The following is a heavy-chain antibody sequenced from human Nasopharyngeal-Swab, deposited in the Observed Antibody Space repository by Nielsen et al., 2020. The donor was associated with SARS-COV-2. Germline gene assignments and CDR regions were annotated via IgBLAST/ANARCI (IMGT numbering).Heavy chain of an antibody. Sequence: ASVKVSCKASGYTFTSYYMHWVRQAPGQGLEWMGIINPSGGSTSYAQKFRGRVTMTRDTSTSTVYMELSSLRSEDTAVYYCARDLTNSIAVAGNYYYGMDVWGQGTTVTVSS. V-gene: IGHV1-46*01. CDR2: INPSGGST. CDR3: ARDLTNSIAVAGNYYYGMDV. D-gene: IGHD6-19*01. CDR1: GYTFTSYY. J-gene: IGHJ6*02.